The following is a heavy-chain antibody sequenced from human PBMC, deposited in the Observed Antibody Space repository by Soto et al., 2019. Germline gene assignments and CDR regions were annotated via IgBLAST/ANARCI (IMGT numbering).Heavy chain of an antibody. CDR1: GFTFSGYA. CDR3: ATGFVVGDTVPFAY. V-gene: IGHV3-23*01. J-gene: IGHJ4*02. CDR2: ISGSGGST. Sequence: PGGSLRLSCAASGFTFSGYAMSWVRQAPGKGLEWVSAISGSGGSTYYADSVKGRFTISRDNSKNTLYLQMNSLRAEDTAVYYCATGFVVGDTVPFAYWGQGTLVTVSS. D-gene: IGHD1-26*01.